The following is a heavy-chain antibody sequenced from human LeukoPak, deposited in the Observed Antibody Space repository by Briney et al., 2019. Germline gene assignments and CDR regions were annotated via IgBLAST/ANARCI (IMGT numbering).Heavy chain of an antibody. D-gene: IGHD5-12*01. CDR3: VKGSYDYIEVAYFDF. J-gene: IGHJ4*01. CDR1: GFSFNNYA. Sequence: GGSLRLSCAASGFSFNNYAMNWVRQAPGKGLEWVSIIITSSGATVYADSVKGRFTISRDISKNTLYLQMNNLRVEDTAVYYCVKGSYDYIEVAYFDFWGQGILVTVSS. CDR2: IITSSGAT. V-gene: IGHV3-23*01.